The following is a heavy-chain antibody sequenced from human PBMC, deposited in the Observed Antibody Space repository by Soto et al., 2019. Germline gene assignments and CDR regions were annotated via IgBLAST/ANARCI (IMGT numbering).Heavy chain of an antibody. J-gene: IGHJ5*02. CDR2: IYYSGST. V-gene: IGHV4-59*01. D-gene: IGHD6-19*01. Sequence: SVTLSLTCTVSGGSISSYYWSWIRQPPGKGLEWIGYIYYSGSTNYNPSLKSRVTISVDTSKNQFSLKLSSVTAADTAVYYCARSVAEQWLDCNWFDPSGQGTLVTVSS. CDR1: GGSISSYY. CDR3: ARSVAEQWLDCNWFDP.